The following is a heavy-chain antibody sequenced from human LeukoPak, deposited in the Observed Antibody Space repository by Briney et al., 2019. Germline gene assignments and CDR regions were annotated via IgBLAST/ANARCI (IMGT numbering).Heavy chain of an antibody. CDR2: ISYDGSNK. CDR3: ARDREMATPLTLLDY. D-gene: IGHD5-24*01. Sequence: PGGSLRLSCAASGFTFSSYGMHWVRQAPGKGLEWVAVISYDGSNKYYADSVKGRFTISRDNSKNTLYLQMNSLRAEDTAVYYCARDREMATPLTLLDYWGQGTLVTVSS. CDR1: GFTFSSYG. J-gene: IGHJ4*02. V-gene: IGHV3-30*03.